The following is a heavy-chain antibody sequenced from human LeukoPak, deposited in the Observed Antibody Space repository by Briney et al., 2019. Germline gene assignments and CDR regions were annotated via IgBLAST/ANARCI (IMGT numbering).Heavy chain of an antibody. D-gene: IGHD4-11*01. Sequence: SETLSLTCAVYGGSFSGYYWSWIRQPPGKGLEWIGYIYYSGSTNYNPSLKSRVTISVDTSKNQFSLKLSSVTAADTAVHYCAGRFGSNFGYFDYWGQGTLVTVSS. J-gene: IGHJ4*02. CDR3: AGRFGSNFGYFDY. CDR2: IYYSGST. CDR1: GGSFSGYY. V-gene: IGHV4-59*01.